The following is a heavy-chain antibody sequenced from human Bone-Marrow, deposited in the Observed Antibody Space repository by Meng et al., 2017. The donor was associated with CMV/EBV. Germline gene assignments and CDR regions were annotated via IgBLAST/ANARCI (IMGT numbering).Heavy chain of an antibody. Sequence: SVKVTCKASGGTFSSYAISWVRQAPGQGLEWMGGIIPIFGTANYAQKFQGRVTITTDESTITAYMELSSLRSEDTAVYYCASRKDIVGVSAASDAFDIWGQGTMVTVSS. V-gene: IGHV1-69*05. J-gene: IGHJ3*02. CDR3: ASRKDIVGVSAASDAFDI. CDR1: GGTFSSYA. D-gene: IGHD2-2*01. CDR2: IIPIFGTA.